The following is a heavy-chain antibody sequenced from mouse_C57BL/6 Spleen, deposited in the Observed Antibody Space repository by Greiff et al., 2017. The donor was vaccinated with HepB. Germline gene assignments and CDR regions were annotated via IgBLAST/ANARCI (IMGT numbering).Heavy chain of an antibody. CDR2: LDPETGGT. V-gene: IGHV1-15*01. CDR1: GYTFTDYE. Sequence: QVQLQQSGAELVRPGASVTLSCKASGYTFTDYEMNWVKQTPVHGLEWIGALDPETGGTAYNQKFKGKAILTADKSSSTAYMVLRSLTSEDSAVYYCTRGCPGGWFAYWGQGTLVTVSA. D-gene: IGHD6-1*01. CDR3: TRGCPGGWFAY. J-gene: IGHJ3*01.